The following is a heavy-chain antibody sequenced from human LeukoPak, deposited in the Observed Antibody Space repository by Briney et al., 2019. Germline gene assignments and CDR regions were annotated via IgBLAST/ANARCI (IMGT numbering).Heavy chain of an antibody. CDR1: GGSFSGYY. CDR3: ARASHDYGDY. Sequence: SETLSLTCAVYGGSFSGYYWSWIRQPPGKGLEWIGYIYHSGSTYYNPSLKSRVTISVDRSKNQFSLKLSSVTAADTAVYYCARASHDYGDYWGQGTLVTVSS. CDR2: IYHSGST. J-gene: IGHJ4*02. V-gene: IGHV4-34*01.